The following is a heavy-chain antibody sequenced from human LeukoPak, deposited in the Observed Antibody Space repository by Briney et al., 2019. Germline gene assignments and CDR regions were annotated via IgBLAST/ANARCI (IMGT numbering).Heavy chain of an antibody. CDR3: ASSEDGDLSA. V-gene: IGHV3-9*01. CDR2: ISWNSGSI. J-gene: IGHJ4*02. CDR1: GFTFDDYA. D-gene: IGHD4-17*01. Sequence: GGSLRLSCAASGFTFDDYAMHWVRQAPGKGLEWVSGISWNSGSIGYADSVKGRFTISRDNAKNSLYLQMNSLRAEDTALYYCASSEDGDLSAWGQGTLVTVSS.